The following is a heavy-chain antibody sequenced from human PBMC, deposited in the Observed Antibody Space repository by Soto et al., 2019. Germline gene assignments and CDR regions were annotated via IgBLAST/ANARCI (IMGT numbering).Heavy chain of an antibody. CDR2: IWYDGSNK. CDR3: ARDRYSSGWYDLDY. Sequence: QVQLVESGGGVVQPGRSLRLSCAASGFTFSNYGMHWVRQAPGKGLEWVAVIWYDGSNKYYADSVKGRFTISRDNSKNTLYLQMNSLRAEDTAVYYCARDRYSSGWYDLDYWGQGTLVRLL. J-gene: IGHJ4*02. V-gene: IGHV3-33*01. CDR1: GFTFSNYG. D-gene: IGHD6-19*01.